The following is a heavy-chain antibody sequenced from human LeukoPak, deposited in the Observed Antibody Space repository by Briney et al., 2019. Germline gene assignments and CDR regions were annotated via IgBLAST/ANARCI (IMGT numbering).Heavy chain of an antibody. CDR1: GFTFSSYA. CDR2: ISDSGDNT. V-gene: IGHV3-23*01. Sequence: GGSLRLSCAASGFTFSSYAMSWVRQPPGKGLEWVSGISDSGDNTNFADSVKGRFTISRDNSKNTLYLQMNSLRAEDTAVYYCAKDPSGSYRFDYWGQGTLVTVSS. J-gene: IGHJ4*02. CDR3: AKDPSGSYRFDY. D-gene: IGHD1-26*01.